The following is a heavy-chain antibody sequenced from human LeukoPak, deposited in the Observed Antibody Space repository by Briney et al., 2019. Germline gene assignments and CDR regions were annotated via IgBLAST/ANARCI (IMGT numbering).Heavy chain of an antibody. CDR3: ARDQGYCSGGRCHSHFDY. CDR1: GFTFSSYS. D-gene: IGHD2-15*01. J-gene: IGHJ4*02. V-gene: IGHV3-33*01. CDR2: IWVDGSKK. Sequence: GGSLRLSCAPSGFTFSSYSIQWVRQAPGKGLEWVAVIWVDGSKKFYADSVEGRFTISRDDSKSTSYLQMNSLRAEDTAVYYCARDQGYCSGGRCHSHFDYWGQGTLVTVSS.